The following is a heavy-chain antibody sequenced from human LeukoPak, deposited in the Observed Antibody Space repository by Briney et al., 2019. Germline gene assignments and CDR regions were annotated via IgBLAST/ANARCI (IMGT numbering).Heavy chain of an antibody. J-gene: IGHJ4*02. D-gene: IGHD4-11*01. V-gene: IGHV1-46*01. CDR3: ARQQGLQNLNFDY. Sequence: ASVKVSCKASGYTFTTYYIHWVRQAPGQGLEWMGIINPIGGTTDYAQKFQGRVTMTRDTSTSTVYMELSSLRSEDTAVYYCARQQGLQNLNFDYWGQGTLVTVSS. CDR2: INPIGGTT. CDR1: GYTFTTYY.